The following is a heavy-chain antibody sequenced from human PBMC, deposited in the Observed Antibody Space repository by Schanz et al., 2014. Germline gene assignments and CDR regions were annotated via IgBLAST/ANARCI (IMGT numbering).Heavy chain of an antibody. J-gene: IGHJ4*02. Sequence: EVQLVESGGGLVKSGGSLRLSCATSGFIFTSYSMHWVRQAPGKGLEWVSPISSSSNYYYYADSVKGRFTISRDAAKDSLFLQMTSLRADDTAVYFCAREYASTWFESNVMAGRIDNWGQGTLVTVSS. V-gene: IGHV3-21*01. CDR2: ISSSSNYY. CDR1: GFIFTSYS. CDR3: AREYASTWFESNVMAGRIDN. D-gene: IGHD2-8*01.